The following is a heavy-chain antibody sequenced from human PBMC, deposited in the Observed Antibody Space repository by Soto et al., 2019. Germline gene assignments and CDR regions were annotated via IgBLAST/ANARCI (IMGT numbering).Heavy chain of an antibody. CDR1: GFTFSNYA. CDR2: ISYDGSNK. Sequence: GSLRLSCAPSGFTFSNYAMHWVRQVPGKGLEWVAVISYDGSNKYYADSVKGRFTISRDNSKNTLYLQMNSLRAEDTAVYYCARDKRDLRFLEWSYYFDYRGQGTLVTV. D-gene: IGHD3-3*01. CDR3: ARDKRDLRFLEWSYYFDY. V-gene: IGHV3-30-3*01. J-gene: IGHJ4*02.